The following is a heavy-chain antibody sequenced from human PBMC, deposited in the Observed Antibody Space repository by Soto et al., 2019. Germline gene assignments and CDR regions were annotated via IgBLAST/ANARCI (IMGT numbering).Heavy chain of an antibody. CDR2: ISGSGGSR. CDR3: ANDFRQAGSCLDY. D-gene: IGHD2-15*01. J-gene: IGHJ4*02. CDR1: GFTFSSYA. Sequence: GGSLRLSCAASGFTFSSYAMRWVRQAPGKGLEWVSPISGSGGSRYYADSVEGRFTISRDNSKNTLYLQMSSLRAEDTAAYYCANDFRQAGSCLDYWGQGTLVTVSS. V-gene: IGHV3-23*01.